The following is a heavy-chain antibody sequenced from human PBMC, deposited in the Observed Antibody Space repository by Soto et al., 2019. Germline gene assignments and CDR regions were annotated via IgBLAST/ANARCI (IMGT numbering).Heavy chain of an antibody. J-gene: IGHJ6*02. V-gene: IGHV1-18*01. Sequence: QVQLVQSGDEVKKPGASVKVSCKASGYIFVNYGIAWVRQAPGQGLEWMGWISPYTGNTHSATKIQGRLTMTTDTSTSTAYMDXGSLTXDDTXVYYCVMVDXYVTXTPQDVWGQGTTVTVSS. CDR3: VMVDXYVTXTPQDV. CDR1: GYIFVNYG. CDR2: ISPYTGNT. D-gene: IGHD3-16*01.